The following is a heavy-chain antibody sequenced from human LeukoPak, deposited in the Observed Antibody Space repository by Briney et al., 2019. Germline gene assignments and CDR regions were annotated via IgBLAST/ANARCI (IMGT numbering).Heavy chain of an antibody. CDR3: ARLIVVVPAAREYFDY. V-gene: IGHV4-39*01. CDR2: IYYSGST. D-gene: IGHD2-2*01. CDR1: GGSISSSGYY. Sequence: PSETLSLTCTVSGGSISSSGYYWGWIRQPPGKGLEWIGSIYYSGSTYYNPSLKSRVTISVDTSKNQFSLKLSSVTTADTAVYYCARLIVVVPAAREYFDYWGQGTLVTVSS. J-gene: IGHJ4*02.